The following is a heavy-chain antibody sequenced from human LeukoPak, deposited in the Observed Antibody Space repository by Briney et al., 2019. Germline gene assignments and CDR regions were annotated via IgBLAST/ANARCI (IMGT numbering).Heavy chain of an antibody. Sequence: ASVKVSCKASGGTFSSYAISWVRQAPGQGLEWMGRIIPILGIANYAQKFQGRVTINADKSTSTAYMELSSLRSEDTAVYYCASPHIVVVTAHWPDAFDIWGQGTMVTVSS. CDR2: IIPILGIA. V-gene: IGHV1-69*04. CDR3: ASPHIVVVTAHWPDAFDI. CDR1: GGTFSSYA. D-gene: IGHD2-21*02. J-gene: IGHJ3*02.